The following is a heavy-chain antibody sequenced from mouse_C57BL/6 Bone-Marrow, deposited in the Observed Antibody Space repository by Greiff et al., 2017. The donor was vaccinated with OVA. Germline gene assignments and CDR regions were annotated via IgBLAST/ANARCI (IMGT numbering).Heavy chain of an antibody. J-gene: IGHJ3*01. CDR1: GYTFTSYW. D-gene: IGHD2-4*01. CDR3: ASICYDSSGFAY. CDR2: IHPNSGST. Sequence: QVQLQQPGAELVKPGASVKLSCKASGYTFTSYWMHWVKQRPGQGLEWIGMIHPNSGSTNYNEKFKSKATLTVDKSSSTAYMQLSSLTSEDSAVYYCASICYDSSGFAYWGQGTLVTVSA. V-gene: IGHV1-64*01.